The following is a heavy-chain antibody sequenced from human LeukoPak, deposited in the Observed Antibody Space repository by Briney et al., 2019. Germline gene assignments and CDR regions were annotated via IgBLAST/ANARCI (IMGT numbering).Heavy chain of an antibody. J-gene: IGHJ4*02. CDR1: GFTFSSCG. Sequence: HSGGSLRLSCAASGFTFSSCGMQWVRQAPGKELEWVAVISYDGSDKYYADSVKGRFTISRDNSKNTLYLQMNSLRAEDTAVYYCARGYYFDYWGQGTLVTVSS. V-gene: IGHV3-30*03. CDR2: ISYDGSDK. CDR3: ARGYYFDY.